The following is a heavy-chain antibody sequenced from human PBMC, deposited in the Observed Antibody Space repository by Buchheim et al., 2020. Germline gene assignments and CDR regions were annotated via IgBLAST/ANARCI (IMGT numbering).Heavy chain of an antibody. J-gene: IGHJ6*02. V-gene: IGHV3-7*01. CDR1: GFTFSSYC. D-gene: IGHD6-13*01. CDR3: ARDLEVSSWLWDYYYGMDV. Sequence: EVQLVESGGGLVQPGGSLRLSCAASGFTFSSYCMSWVRQAPGKGLEWVANIKPDGSEKYYVDSVKGRFTISRDNSKNSLYMQMKSLRAEDTDVYYCARDLEVSSWLWDYYYGMDVWGQGTT. CDR2: IKPDGSEK.